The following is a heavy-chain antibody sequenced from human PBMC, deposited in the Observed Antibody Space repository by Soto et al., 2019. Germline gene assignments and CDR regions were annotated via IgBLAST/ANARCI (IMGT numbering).Heavy chain of an antibody. CDR1: GGSFSGYY. D-gene: IGHD7-27*01. Sequence: SETLSLTCAVYGGSFSGYYWSWIRQPPGKGLEWIGEFNHSGSTNYNPSLKSRVTISVARSKNQFSLKLSSVTAADTAVYYCASFKLGIYNWFDPWGQGTLVTVSS. CDR2: FNHSGST. V-gene: IGHV4-34*01. J-gene: IGHJ5*02. CDR3: ASFKLGIYNWFDP.